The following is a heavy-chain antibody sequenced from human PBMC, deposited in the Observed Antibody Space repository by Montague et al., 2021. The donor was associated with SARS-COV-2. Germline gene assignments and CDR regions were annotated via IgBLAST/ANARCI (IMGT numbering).Heavy chain of an antibody. CDR2: INDGGTT. CDR3: TRWDPQIRTLFGFRGKSANDY. CDR1: GESFRGYY. J-gene: IGHJ4*02. D-gene: IGHD4-23*01. V-gene: IGHV4-34*01. Sequence: SETLSLTCAVYGESFRGYYWTWIRQSPGRGLEWIAEINDGGTTNYNWSLKSRVTISVDTSKNQFSLKLSSVTVADTAVYYCTRWDPQIRTLFGFRGKSANDYWGQGTWSPSPQ.